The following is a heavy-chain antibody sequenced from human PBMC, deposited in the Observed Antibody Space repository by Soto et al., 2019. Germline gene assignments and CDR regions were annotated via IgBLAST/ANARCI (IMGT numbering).Heavy chain of an antibody. CDR3: ARDLMSGYDSSCCYFDY. CDR1: GYTFPSYG. Sequence: ASVKVSCKASGYTFPSYGISWVRQPPGQGLEWMGWTSHNNGNANYAQKLQDRGTMTTDTSTRTADMELSSLRSDDTGVYYCARDLMSGYDSSCCYFDYGGQGTVLPV. CDR2: TSHNNGNA. J-gene: IGHJ4*02. V-gene: IGHV1-18*01. D-gene: IGHD3-22*01.